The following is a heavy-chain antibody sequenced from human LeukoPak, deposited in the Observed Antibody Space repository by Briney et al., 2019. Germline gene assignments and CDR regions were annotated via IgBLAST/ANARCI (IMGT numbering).Heavy chain of an antibody. Sequence: GGSLRLSCAASGFSFSNYAMSWARQAPGKGLEWVSAISGSGGSTYYADSVKGRFTISRDNSKNTLYLQMNSLRAEDTAVYYCAKDEVGATTNTPNWGQGTLVTVSS. V-gene: IGHV3-23*01. D-gene: IGHD1-26*01. CDR3: AKDEVGATTNTPN. CDR1: GFSFSNYA. CDR2: ISGSGGST. J-gene: IGHJ4*02.